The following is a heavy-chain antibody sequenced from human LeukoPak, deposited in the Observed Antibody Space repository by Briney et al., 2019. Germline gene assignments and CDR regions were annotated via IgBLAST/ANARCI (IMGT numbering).Heavy chain of an antibody. CDR3: ARHVGIHLWSLYFDY. CDR1: GGSISSYY. V-gene: IGHV4-4*09. J-gene: IGHJ4*02. Sequence: SETLSLTCTVSGGSISSYYWSWIRKTPGKGLEWIGYIYASGSTTYNPSLKSRVTISIDTSKNQFSLKLTSVTAADTAVYYCARHVGIHLWSLYFDYWGQGSLVTVSS. D-gene: IGHD5-18*01. CDR2: IYASGST.